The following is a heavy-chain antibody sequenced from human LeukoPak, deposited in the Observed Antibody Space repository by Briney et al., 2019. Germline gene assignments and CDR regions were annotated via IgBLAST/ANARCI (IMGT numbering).Heavy chain of an antibody. Sequence: PGVSLRLSCAASGFTVSAYAMAWVRQAPGKGLEWVSHISSSGSITYYGDSVKGRITISRDNAKNSVSLYMNSLRAEDSAVYYCARPGITAFDIWGQGTMVTVSS. V-gene: IGHV3-48*01. CDR3: ARPGITAFDI. D-gene: IGHD3-10*01. CDR2: ISSSGSIT. J-gene: IGHJ3*02. CDR1: GFTVSAYA.